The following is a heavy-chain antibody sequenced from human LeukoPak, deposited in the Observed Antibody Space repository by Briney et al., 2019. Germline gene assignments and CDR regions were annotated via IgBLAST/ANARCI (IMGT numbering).Heavy chain of an antibody. V-gene: IGHV3-23*01. J-gene: IGHJ6*02. CDR2: ISGGGVTT. CDR1: GFTSIAYA. Sequence: GGSLRLSCVGSGFTSIAYALTWARQAPGKGLEWVSGISGGGVTTYYADSVKGRFTISRDNSKNTLYLQMNSLRADDTAIYYCARNQQLGGHSYYYYGMDAWGQGTTVTVSS. CDR3: ARNQQLGGHSYYYYGMDA. D-gene: IGHD3-16*01.